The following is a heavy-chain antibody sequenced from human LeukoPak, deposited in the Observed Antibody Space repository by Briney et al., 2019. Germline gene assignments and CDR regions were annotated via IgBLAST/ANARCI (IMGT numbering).Heavy chain of an antibody. J-gene: IGHJ4*02. CDR3: ARDGTIAAADY. CDR2: IGQDGSEN. CDR1: GFTFRNYW. V-gene: IGHV3-7*01. Sequence: PGGSLRLSCAASGFTFRNYWMNWVRQAPGKGLEWVASIGQDGSENYYVDSVKGRFTISRDNAKNSLYLQMNSLRAEDTAVYYCARDGTIAAADYWGQGTLVTVSS. D-gene: IGHD6-6*01.